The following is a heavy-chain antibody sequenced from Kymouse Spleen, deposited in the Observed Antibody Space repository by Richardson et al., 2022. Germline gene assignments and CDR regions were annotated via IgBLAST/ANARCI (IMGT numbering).Heavy chain of an antibody. Sequence: QLQLQESGPGLVKPSETLSLTCTVSGGSISSSSYYWGWIRQPPGKGLEWIGSIYYSGSTYYNPSLKSRVTISVDTSKNQFSLKLSSVTAADTAVYYCAVRGYCTNGVCSFQHWGQGTLVTVSS. D-gene: IGHD2-8*01. V-gene: IGHV4-39*01. J-gene: IGHJ1*01. CDR3: AVRGYCTNGVCSFQH. CDR1: GGSISSSSYY. CDR2: IYYSGST.